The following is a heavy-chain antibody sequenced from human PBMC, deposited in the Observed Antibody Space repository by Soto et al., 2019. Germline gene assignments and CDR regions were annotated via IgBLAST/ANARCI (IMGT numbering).Heavy chain of an antibody. Sequence: QVSLQESGPGLVKPSQTLSLSCTVSGDSITDGDYYWSWIRQPPGKDLEWIAYIYYNGIIHYNPSLKRRVTISLDPSKNQFSLTMTSVTDADTAVDSCARGIQEGFDPWGQGTLVTVSS. CDR2: IYYNGII. V-gene: IGHV4-30-4*01. CDR3: ARGIQEGFDP. CDR1: GDSITDGDYY. J-gene: IGHJ5*02. D-gene: IGHD5-18*01.